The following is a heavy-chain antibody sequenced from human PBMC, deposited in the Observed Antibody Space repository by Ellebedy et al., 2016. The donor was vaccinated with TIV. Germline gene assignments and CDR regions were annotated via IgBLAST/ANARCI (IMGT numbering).Heavy chain of an antibody. CDR1: GFTFSSYT. CDR3: AKGVGATWYRGFDY. J-gene: IGHJ4*02. CDR2: ISYDGSNK. V-gene: IGHV3-30-3*01. D-gene: IGHD1-26*01. Sequence: GGSLRLSCAASGFTFSSYTMHWVRQAPGKGLEWVAVISYDGSNKYYADSVKGRFTISRDNSKNTLYLQINSLRAEDTAVYYCAKGVGATWYRGFDYWGQGTLVTVSS.